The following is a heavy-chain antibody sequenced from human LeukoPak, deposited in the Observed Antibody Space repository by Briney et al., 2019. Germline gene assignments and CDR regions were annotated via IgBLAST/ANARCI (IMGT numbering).Heavy chain of an antibody. D-gene: IGHD1-26*01. J-gene: IGHJ4*02. CDR1: GFTFSGYG. CDR3: AKDRYSGSSGEVDY. CDR2: ISGSGGST. V-gene: IGHV3-23*01. Sequence: GRSLRLSCAASGFTFSGYGMHWVRQAPGKGLEWVPAISGSGGSTYYADSVKGRFTISRDNSKNTLYLQMNSLRAEDTAVYYCAKDRYSGSSGEVDYWGQGTLVTVSS.